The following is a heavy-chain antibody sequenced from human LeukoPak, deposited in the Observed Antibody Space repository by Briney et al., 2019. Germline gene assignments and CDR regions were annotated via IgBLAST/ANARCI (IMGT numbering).Heavy chain of an antibody. CDR1: GYTFTSHG. CDR2: ISAYNGNT. V-gene: IGHV1-18*01. CDR3: AREPRLPGGYYYYMDV. J-gene: IGHJ6*03. Sequence: VASVKVSCKASGYTFTSHGISWVRQAPGQGLEWMGWISAYNGNTNYAQKLQGRVTMTTDTSTSTAYMELRSLRSDDTAVYYCAREPRLPGGYYYYMDVWGKGTTVTVS. D-gene: IGHD3-16*01.